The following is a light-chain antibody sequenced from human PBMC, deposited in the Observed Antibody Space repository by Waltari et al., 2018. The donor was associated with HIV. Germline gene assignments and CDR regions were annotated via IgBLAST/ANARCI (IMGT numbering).Light chain of an antibody. CDR1: SSDIGGYNY. Sequence: QSALTQPASVSGSPGQSITISCTGTSSDIGGYNYFSWYQHPPEKSPKLMIYEVSNRPSGVSNRFSGSKSGNTASLTISGLQAEDEADYYCSSYTSSNTLVFGTGTKVTVL. J-gene: IGLJ1*01. CDR3: SSYTSSNTLV. CDR2: EVS. V-gene: IGLV2-14*01.